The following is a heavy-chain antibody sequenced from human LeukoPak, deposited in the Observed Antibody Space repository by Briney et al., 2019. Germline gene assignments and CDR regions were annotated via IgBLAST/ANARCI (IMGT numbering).Heavy chain of an antibody. V-gene: IGHV3-23*01. CDR2: ISGSGGST. D-gene: IGHD6-13*01. CDR1: GFTFSSYA. Sequence: GGSLRLSCAASGFTFSSYAMSWVRQAPGKGLEWVSAISGSGGSTYYADSVKGRFTISRDNSKITLYLQMNSLRAEDTAVYYCAKESIAAAQADNWFDPWGQGTLVTVSS. CDR3: AKESIAAAQADNWFDP. J-gene: IGHJ5*02.